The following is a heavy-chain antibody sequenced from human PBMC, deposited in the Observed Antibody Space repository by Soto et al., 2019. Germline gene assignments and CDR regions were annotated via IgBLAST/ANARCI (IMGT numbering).Heavy chain of an antibody. CDR3: ARDRPYYYGSGISQNYYGMDV. CDR2: IIPILGIA. D-gene: IGHD3-10*01. V-gene: IGHV1-69*08. CDR1: GGTFSSYT. J-gene: IGHJ6*02. Sequence: QVQLVQSGAEVKKPGSSVKVSCKASGGTFSSYTISWVRQAPGQGLEWMGRIIPILGIANYAQKFQGRVTITADKSTSTASMELSSLSSEDTAVYYSARDRPYYYGSGISQNYYGMDVWGQGTTVTVSS.